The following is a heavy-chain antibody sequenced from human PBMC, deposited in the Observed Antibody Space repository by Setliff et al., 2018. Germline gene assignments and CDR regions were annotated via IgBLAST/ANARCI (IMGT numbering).Heavy chain of an antibody. Sequence: GSLRLSCAASGFTFSGSAVYWVRQASGRGLEWVDRIRSKADSYATAYAASVKARFTISRDDSKNTAYLQVNSLKTEDTAVYYCAITMTTGVDFFDYWGQGTLVTVSS. CDR3: AITMTTGVDFFDY. CDR2: IRSKADSYAT. D-gene: IGHD4-17*01. CDR1: GFTFSGSA. V-gene: IGHV3-73*01. J-gene: IGHJ4*02.